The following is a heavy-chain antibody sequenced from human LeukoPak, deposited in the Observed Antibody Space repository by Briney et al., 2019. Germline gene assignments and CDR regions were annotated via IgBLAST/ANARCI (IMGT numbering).Heavy chain of an antibody. CDR3: ATSLGLGSGSYYKGENYFDY. J-gene: IGHJ4*02. CDR1: GYTFTSYY. D-gene: IGHD3-10*01. V-gene: IGHV1-46*01. Sequence: ASVKVSCKASGYTFTSYYMHWVRRAPGQGLEWMGIINPSGGSTSYAQKFQGRVTMTRDTSTSTVYMELSSLRSEDTAVYYCATSLGLGSGSYYKGENYFDYWGQGTLVTVSA. CDR2: INPSGGST.